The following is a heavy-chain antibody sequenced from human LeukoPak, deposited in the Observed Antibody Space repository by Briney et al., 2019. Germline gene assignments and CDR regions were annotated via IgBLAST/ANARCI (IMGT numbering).Heavy chain of an antibody. J-gene: IGHJ6*02. CDR3: ARDSDTGRTPYGMDV. V-gene: IGHV4-31*03. D-gene: IGHD2-8*02. Sequence: SETLSLTCTVSGGSISSGGYYWSWLRQHAGKGLEWIGYIYYSGSTYYNPSLKSRVTISVDTSKNQFSLKLSSVTAADTAVYYCARDSDTGRTPYGMDVWGQGTTVTVSS. CDR2: IYYSGST. CDR1: GGSISSGGYY.